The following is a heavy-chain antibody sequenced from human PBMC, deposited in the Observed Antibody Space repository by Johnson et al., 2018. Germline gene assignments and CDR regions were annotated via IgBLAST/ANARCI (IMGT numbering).Heavy chain of an antibody. Sequence: AAPVKGRFTILRDDSKNTLYLQMNSLKTEDTAVYYFTTDLCLLGYCNWFDPWGQGTLVTVSS. J-gene: IGHJ5*02. D-gene: IGHD2/OR15-2a*01. CDR3: TTDLCLLGYCNWFDP. V-gene: IGHV3-15*01.